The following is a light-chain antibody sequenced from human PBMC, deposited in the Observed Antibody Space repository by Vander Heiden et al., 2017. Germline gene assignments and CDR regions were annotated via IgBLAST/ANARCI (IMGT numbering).Light chain of an antibody. CDR3: AAWDDNLSGVL. CDR1: RYNIGSYP. V-gene: IGLV1-44*01. J-gene: IGLJ2*01. CDR2: KTN. Sequence: QSVLTQPPSASGNPGQTVTISCYGSRYNIGSYPVNWYQQVPGTAPRLLIFKTNQRPSGVPDRFFGSKSGASASLAISGLQSGDEATYYCAAWDDNLSGVLFGGGTKMSVL.